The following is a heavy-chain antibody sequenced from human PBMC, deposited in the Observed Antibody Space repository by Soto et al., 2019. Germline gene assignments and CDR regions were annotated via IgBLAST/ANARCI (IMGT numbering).Heavy chain of an antibody. CDR1: GGSISSTNW. CDR2: IYHSGST. V-gene: IGHV4-4*02. CDR3: ARPYDYCSNWFDP. Sequence: QVQLQESSPELVKPSGTLSLTCAVSGGSISSTNWWSWVRRPPGKGLEWIGEIYHSGSTNYNPSLKSRVTISVEKSKNQFSLKLSSVTAADTAVYYCARPYDYCSNWFDPWGQGTLVTVSS. D-gene: IGHD3-16*01. J-gene: IGHJ5*02.